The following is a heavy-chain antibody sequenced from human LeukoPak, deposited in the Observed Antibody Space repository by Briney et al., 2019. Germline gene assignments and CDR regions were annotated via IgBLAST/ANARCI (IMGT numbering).Heavy chain of an antibody. CDR2: IYYSGST. D-gene: IGHD6-19*01. V-gene: IGHV4-59*01. Sequence: SETLSLTCTVSGGSISSYYWSWIRQPPGKGLEWIGYIYYSGSTNYNPSLKSRVTISVDTSKSQFSLKLSSVTAADTAVYYCARVEADSSGWHTTYYHYYMDVWGKGTTVTVSS. CDR1: GGSISSYY. J-gene: IGHJ6*03. CDR3: ARVEADSSGWHTTYYHYYMDV.